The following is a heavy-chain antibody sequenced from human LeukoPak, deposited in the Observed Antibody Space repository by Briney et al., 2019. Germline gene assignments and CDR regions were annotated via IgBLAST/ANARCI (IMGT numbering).Heavy chain of an antibody. CDR3: ARATYSSGWEPSHDY. CDR1: GYTFTGYY. CDR2: INPNSGGT. Sequence: ASVKVSCKASGYTFTGYYMHWVRQAPGQGLEWMGWINPNSGGTNYAQKFQGRVTMTRDTSISTAYMELSRLRSDDTAVYHCARATYSSGWEPSHDYWGQGTLVTVSS. V-gene: IGHV1-2*02. D-gene: IGHD6-19*01. J-gene: IGHJ4*02.